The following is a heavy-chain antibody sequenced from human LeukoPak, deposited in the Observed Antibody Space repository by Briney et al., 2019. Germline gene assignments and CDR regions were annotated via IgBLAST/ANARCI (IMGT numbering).Heavy chain of an antibody. D-gene: IGHD2-21*01. J-gene: IGHJ3*02. CDR2: MYYSGTT. Sequence: PSETLSLTCSVSGVSISSDKYYWAWFRQRPGKGLEWIGYMYYSGTTSYNPSLKSRVSISVDTSRSQFSLKLSSVTAADMAVYYCATPYCGTISCLDVFDIWGQGTMVTVSS. CDR1: GVSISSDKYY. V-gene: IGHV4-31*03. CDR3: ATPYCGTISCLDVFDI.